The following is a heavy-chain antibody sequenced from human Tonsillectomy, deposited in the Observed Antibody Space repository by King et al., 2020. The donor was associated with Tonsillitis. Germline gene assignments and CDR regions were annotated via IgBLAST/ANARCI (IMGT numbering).Heavy chain of an antibody. CDR2: ISYDGSIK. J-gene: IGHJ5*02. CDR3: AKDYSGDDLVGWFDP. D-gene: IGHD5-12*01. V-gene: IGHV3-30*18. CDR1: GFTFSNYG. Sequence: HVQLVESGGGVVQPGRSLRLSCAASGFTFSNYGMHWVRQAPGKGLEWVAVISYDGSIKHYIDSVKGRFIISRDNSKNTLYVQMNSLRTEYTAIYYCAKDYSGDDLVGWFDPWGQGTLVTVSS.